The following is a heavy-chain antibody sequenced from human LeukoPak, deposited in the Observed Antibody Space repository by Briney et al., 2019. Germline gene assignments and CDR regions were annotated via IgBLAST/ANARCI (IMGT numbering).Heavy chain of an antibody. CDR2: IIPIFGTA. Sequence: SVKVSCKASGYTFTSYYMRWVRQAPGQGLEWMGGIIPIFGTANYAQKFQGRVTITADESTSTAYMELSSLRSEDTAVYYCARDRPPYYDLLTGYLGFDPWGQGTLVTVSS. D-gene: IGHD3-9*01. CDR1: GYTFTSYY. CDR3: ARDRPPYYDLLTGYLGFDP. J-gene: IGHJ5*02. V-gene: IGHV1-69*13.